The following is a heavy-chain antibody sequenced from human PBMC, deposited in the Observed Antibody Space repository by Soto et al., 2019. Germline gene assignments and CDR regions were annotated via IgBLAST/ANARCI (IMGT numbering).Heavy chain of an antibody. CDR3: ATQGFGTLHGLVDV. Sequence: QVRLQESGPGLVKPSETLSLTCTVSGGSITSITNHYCSWIRQPPGKGLEWIGYISYSGHTSYNPSLKSRVILSVDTSKHQVSLNLASVTAADTAVYYCATQGFGTLHGLVDVWGQGTTVTVSS. J-gene: IGHJ6*02. D-gene: IGHD1-7*01. V-gene: IGHV4-59*08. CDR2: ISYSGHT. CDR1: GGSITSITNHY.